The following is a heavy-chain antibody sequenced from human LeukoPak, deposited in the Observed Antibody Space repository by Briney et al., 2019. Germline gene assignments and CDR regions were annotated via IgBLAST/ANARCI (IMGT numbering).Heavy chain of an antibody. CDR1: GYTFTSYD. Sequence: ASVKVSCKASGYTFTSYDINWVRQATGQGLEWMGWMNPNSGNTGYAQKFQGRVTITADESTSTAYMELSSLRSEDTAVYYCARDLSSSFTYWGQGTLVTVSS. D-gene: IGHD6-13*01. CDR2: MNPNSGNT. V-gene: IGHV1-8*03. J-gene: IGHJ4*02. CDR3: ARDLSSSFTY.